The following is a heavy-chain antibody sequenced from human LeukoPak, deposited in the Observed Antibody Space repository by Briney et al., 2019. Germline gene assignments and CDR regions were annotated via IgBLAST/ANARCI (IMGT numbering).Heavy chain of an antibody. CDR2: IWYDGSNK. Sequence: GGSLRLSCAASGFTFSSHGMHWVRQAPGKGLEWVAGIWYDGSNKYHTDSVKGRFTISRDDSKNTVYLQMNSLRAEDTAVYYCAKSKDGYKGGFDYWGQGTLVTVSS. CDR3: AKSKDGYKGGFDY. V-gene: IGHV3-33*06. CDR1: GFTFSSHG. J-gene: IGHJ4*02. D-gene: IGHD5-24*01.